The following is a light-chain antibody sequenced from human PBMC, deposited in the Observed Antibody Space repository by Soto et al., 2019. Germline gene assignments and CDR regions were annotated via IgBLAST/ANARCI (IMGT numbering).Light chain of an antibody. CDR1: SSDIGSYNR. CDR2: EVS. CDR3: TTDTSSSTYV. J-gene: IGLJ1*01. V-gene: IGLV2-18*02. Sequence: QSGLTQPPSVCGSPGQSVHIPCTGTSSDIGSYNRVSWYQQPPGTAPKLMIYEVSNRPSGVPDRFSGSKSGNTASLTISGLLADDEADYNCTTDTSSSTYVFGTGAKVT.